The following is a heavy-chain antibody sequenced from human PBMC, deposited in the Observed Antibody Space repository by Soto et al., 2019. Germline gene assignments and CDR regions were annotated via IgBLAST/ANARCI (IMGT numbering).Heavy chain of an antibody. Sequence: SVKVSCKASGGTFSIYAISCVLQSPLQWRDWMGGIIPIFGTANYAQKFQGRVTITADESTSTAYMELSSLRSEDTAVYYCAREPPDYDFWSGYPRDGMDVWGQGTTVTVSS. CDR2: IIPIFGTA. D-gene: IGHD3-3*01. J-gene: IGHJ6*02. CDR1: GGTFSIYA. CDR3: AREPPDYDFWSGYPRDGMDV. V-gene: IGHV1-69*13.